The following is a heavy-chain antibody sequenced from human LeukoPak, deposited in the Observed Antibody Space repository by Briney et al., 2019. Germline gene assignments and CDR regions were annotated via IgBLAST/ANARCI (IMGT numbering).Heavy chain of an antibody. CDR2: ISSSSRDI. CDR1: GFTFSTSS. CDR3: GRVDTAMASDY. V-gene: IGHV3-21*01. Sequence: GGSLRLSGAASGFTFSTSSMNWVRQAPGKVLEWVSCISSSSRDIYYADSVKGRFTIYRDNAKNSLYLQMNSLRAEDTAVSYCGRVDTAMASDYWGQGTLVTVSS. D-gene: IGHD5-18*01. J-gene: IGHJ4*02.